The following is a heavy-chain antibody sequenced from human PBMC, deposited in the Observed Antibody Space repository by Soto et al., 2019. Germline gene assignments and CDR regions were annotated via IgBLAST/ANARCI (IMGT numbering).Heavy chain of an antibody. V-gene: IGHV3-33*01. CDR3: ARDGRVEGYGMDV. D-gene: IGHD1-26*01. CDR2: IWYDGNNK. CDR1: GFTFSRYG. Sequence: VQLVESGGGVVQPGRSLRLSCEVSGFTFSRYGRHWVRQAPGKGLEWVAIIWYDGNNKYYGDSVKGRFTISRDTSKNTLYLQMNSLRAEDTAIYYCARDGRVEGYGMDVWGQGTTVNVSS. J-gene: IGHJ6*02.